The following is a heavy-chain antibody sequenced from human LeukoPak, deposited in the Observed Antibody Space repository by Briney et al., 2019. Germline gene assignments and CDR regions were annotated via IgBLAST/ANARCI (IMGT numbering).Heavy chain of an antibody. CDR2: IFHSGTT. CDR3: AREGDPYYGSGSYAHAFDI. V-gene: IGHV4-4*02. CDR1: GDSISSSNW. D-gene: IGHD3-10*01. Sequence: SETLSLTCAVSGDSISSSNWWTWVRPPPGKGLEWIGEIFHSGTTKYNPSLRRRITISLDKPNNQFSLELTSVTAADTAVYYCAREGDPYYGSGSYAHAFDIWGQGTMVTVSS. J-gene: IGHJ3*02.